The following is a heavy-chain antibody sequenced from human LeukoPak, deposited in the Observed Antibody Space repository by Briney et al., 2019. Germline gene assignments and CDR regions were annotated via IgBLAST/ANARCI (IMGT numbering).Heavy chain of an antibody. J-gene: IGHJ4*02. V-gene: IGHV3-30*02. CDR2: IRNDGNDK. CDR3: VRDFEWSFDT. CDR1: GVTFSSYS. D-gene: IGHD3-3*01. Sequence: GGSLRLSCAASGVTFSSYSMNWVRQAPGKGLEWFSFIRNDGNDKYYADSVKGRFTISRDNSKNTLYLQMNSLRPGDTALYYCVRDFEWSFDTWDQGTLVTVSS.